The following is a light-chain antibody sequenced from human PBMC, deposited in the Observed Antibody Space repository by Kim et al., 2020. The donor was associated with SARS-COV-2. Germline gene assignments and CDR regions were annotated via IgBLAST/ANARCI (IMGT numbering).Light chain of an antibody. CDR3: QQYVDSPYS. J-gene: IGKJ2*01. Sequence: LSPGERAILSARDSQTVTANYLAGYQQKPGKAPGLLIYAAASRATGIPDRFSGSGSGADFTLTIGRLEPEDFAVYYCQQYVDSPYSFGQGTKLEI. V-gene: IGKV3-20*01. CDR1: QTVTANY. CDR2: AAA.